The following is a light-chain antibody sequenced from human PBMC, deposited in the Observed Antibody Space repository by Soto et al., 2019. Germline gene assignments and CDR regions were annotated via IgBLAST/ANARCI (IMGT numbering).Light chain of an antibody. J-gene: IGLJ2*01. CDR1: SSNVGNNA. CDR2: YDD. Sequence: QSALTQPPSVSAAPRQRVTISCSGSSSNVGNNAVNWYQQLPGKAPKLLIYYDDLLPSGVSDRFSGSKSGTSASLAISGLQSEDEADYYCAVWDDSLNGVVFGGGTKLTVL. CDR3: AVWDDSLNGVV. V-gene: IGLV1-36*01.